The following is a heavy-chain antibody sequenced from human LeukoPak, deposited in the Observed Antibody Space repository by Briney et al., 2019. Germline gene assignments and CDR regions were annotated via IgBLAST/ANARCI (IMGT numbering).Heavy chain of an antibody. Sequence: GGSLRLSCAASGFTFSSYAMHWVRQAPGKGLEWVSAISSGGDRTYYADSVTGRFTISRDNSKNMLFLQMSSLRAEDAAMYYCTREAIATGYAYDWGQGTLVTVFS. V-gene: IGHV3-23*01. CDR3: TREAIATGYAYD. J-gene: IGHJ4*02. D-gene: IGHD3-16*01. CDR1: GFTFSSYA. CDR2: ISSGGDRT.